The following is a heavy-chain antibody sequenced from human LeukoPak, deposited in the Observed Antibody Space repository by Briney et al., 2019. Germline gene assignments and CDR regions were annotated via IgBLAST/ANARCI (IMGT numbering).Heavy chain of an antibody. CDR2: ISYDGSNK. V-gene: IGHV3-30*04. CDR3: AKEYTGTFSPFPSYFDN. J-gene: IGHJ4*02. D-gene: IGHD1-26*01. CDR1: GFTFSSYA. Sequence: GGSLRLSCAASGFTFSSYAMHWVRQAPGKGLEWVAVISYDGSNKYYADSVKGRFTISRDNSKNTLYLQMNSLRAEDTAIYYCAKEYTGTFSPFPSYFDNWGQGTLVTVSS.